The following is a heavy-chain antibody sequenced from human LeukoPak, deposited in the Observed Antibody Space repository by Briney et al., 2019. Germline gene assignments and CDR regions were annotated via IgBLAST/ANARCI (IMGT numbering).Heavy chain of an antibody. CDR2: ISWNSGSI. Sequence: GGSLRLSCAASGFTFDDYAMHWVRQAPGKGLEWVSGISWNSGSIGYADSVKGRFTISRDNAKNSLYLQMNSLRAEDTALYYCAKGPYDYVWGSYRYFDYWGQGTLVTVSS. CDR1: GFTFDDYA. CDR3: AKGPYDYVWGSYRYFDY. D-gene: IGHD3-16*02. V-gene: IGHV3-9*01. J-gene: IGHJ4*02.